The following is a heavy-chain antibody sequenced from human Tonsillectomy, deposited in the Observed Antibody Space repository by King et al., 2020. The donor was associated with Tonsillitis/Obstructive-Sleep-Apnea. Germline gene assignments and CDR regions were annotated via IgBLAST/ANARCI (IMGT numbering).Heavy chain of an antibody. V-gene: IGHV3-7*01. CDR3: ARERSGCFFDY. CDR1: GFTFSSYW. J-gene: IGHJ4*02. Sequence: VQLVESGGGLVQSWGSLRLSCAASGFTFSSYWMSWVRQAPGKGLEWVANIKQDGSEKYYVDSVKGRFTISRDNAKNSLYLQMNSLRAEDTAVYYCARERSGCFFDYWGQGILVTVSS. D-gene: IGHD3-3*01. CDR2: IKQDGSEK.